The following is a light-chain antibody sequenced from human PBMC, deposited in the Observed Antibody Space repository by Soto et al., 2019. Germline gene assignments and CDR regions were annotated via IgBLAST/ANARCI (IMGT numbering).Light chain of an antibody. CDR1: SSNIGAGYD. CDR3: QSYDSRLSGLV. Sequence: QSVLTQPPSVSGAPGQRVTISCTGSSSNIGAGYDVHWYQQLPGTAPKLLIYGNSNRPSGVPDRFSGSKSGTSASLAITGLQAEDEADSYCQSYDSRLSGLVFGSGTKVTVL. J-gene: IGLJ1*01. CDR2: GNS. V-gene: IGLV1-40*01.